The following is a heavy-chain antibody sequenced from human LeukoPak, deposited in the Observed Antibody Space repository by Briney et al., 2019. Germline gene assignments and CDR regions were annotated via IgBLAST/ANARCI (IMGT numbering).Heavy chain of an antibody. CDR3: ARDASGWSRDF. J-gene: IGHJ4*02. Sequence: GGSLRLSCAASGFTFSTYSMSWVRQAPGKGLEWVSTMNSGGSLIYYADSVKGRFTISRDDAESSLFLEMNSLRAEDTAVYYCARDASGWSRDFWGQGTLVTVSS. CDR2: MNSGGSLI. CDR1: GFTFSTYS. D-gene: IGHD3-3*01. V-gene: IGHV3-21*01.